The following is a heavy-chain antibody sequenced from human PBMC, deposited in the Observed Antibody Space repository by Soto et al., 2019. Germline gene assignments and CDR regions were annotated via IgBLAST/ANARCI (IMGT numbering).Heavy chain of an antibody. Sequence: ASVKVSCKASGYTFTSYGISWVRQAPGQGLEWMGWISAYNGNTNYAQKLQGRVTMTTDTSTSTAYMELRSLRSDDTAVYYCARGYPNYDFWSGYFYYYYGMDVWGKGTTVTVS. V-gene: IGHV1-18*04. CDR3: ARGYPNYDFWSGYFYYYYGMDV. J-gene: IGHJ6*04. CDR2: ISAYNGNT. D-gene: IGHD3-3*01. CDR1: GYTFTSYG.